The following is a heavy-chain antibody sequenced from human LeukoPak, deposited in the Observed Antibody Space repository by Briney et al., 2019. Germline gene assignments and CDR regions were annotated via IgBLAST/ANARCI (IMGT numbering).Heavy chain of an antibody. CDR1: GFTFSSYA. Sequence: GGSLRLSCAASGFTFSSYAMSWVRQAPGKGLEWVSGISGSRGDTYYADSVKGRFTISRDNSMNTLYLQMNSLRAEDTAVYYCARSATVGVFDYWGQGTLVTVSS. D-gene: IGHD4-23*01. CDR2: ISGSRGDT. CDR3: ARSATVGVFDY. J-gene: IGHJ4*02. V-gene: IGHV3-23*01.